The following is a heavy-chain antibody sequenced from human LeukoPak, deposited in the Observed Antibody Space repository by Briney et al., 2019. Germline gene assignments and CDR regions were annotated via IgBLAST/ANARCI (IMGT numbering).Heavy chain of an antibody. D-gene: IGHD1-26*01. V-gene: IGHV3-30*03. CDR2: ISYDGASK. CDR1: GFTFSNYG. CDR3: ARGGSYPFDY. J-gene: IGHJ4*02. Sequence: GGSLRLSCAASGFTFSNYGINWVRQAPGKGLEWVAVISYDGASKYYADSVKGRFTISRDNSKNTLYLQMNSLRAEDTAVYYCARGGSYPFDYWGQGTLVTVSS.